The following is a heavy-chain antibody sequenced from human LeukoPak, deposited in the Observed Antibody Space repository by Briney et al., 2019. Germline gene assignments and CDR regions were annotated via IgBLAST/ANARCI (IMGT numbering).Heavy chain of an antibody. CDR1: GFTFSSYA. CDR2: ISGSGGGT. Sequence: GGSLRLSCAASGFTFSSYAMTWVRQAPRKGLEWVSAISGSGGGTYYADSVKGRFTISRDNSKNTLYLQMNSLRAEDTAVYYCAKDLRFGDSPGNRFDYGGQGTLVTVSA. V-gene: IGHV3-23*01. J-gene: IGHJ4*02. CDR3: AKDLRFGDSPGNRFDY. D-gene: IGHD3-10*01.